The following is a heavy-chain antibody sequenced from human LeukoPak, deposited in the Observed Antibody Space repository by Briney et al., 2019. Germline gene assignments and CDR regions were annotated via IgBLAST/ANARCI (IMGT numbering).Heavy chain of an antibody. CDR1: RYTFSSYG. Sequence: GRSLRLSCAASRYTFSSYGLHWVCQALGKGLEWVAVISYDGSDKYYADSVKGRFTISRDNSKNTLYLQMNSLRAEDTAVYYCAKATTTLFGYYYGMDVWGQGTTLTVSS. D-gene: IGHD1-26*01. J-gene: IGHJ6*02. CDR2: ISYDGSDK. V-gene: IGHV3-30*18. CDR3: AKATTTLFGYYYGMDV.